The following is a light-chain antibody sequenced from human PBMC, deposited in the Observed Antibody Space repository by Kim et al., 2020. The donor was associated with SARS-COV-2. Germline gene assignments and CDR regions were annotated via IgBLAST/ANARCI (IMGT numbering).Light chain of an antibody. J-gene: IGLJ2*01. V-gene: IGLV2-14*03. CDR1: SSDIGGYKS. Sequence: GQSITISCIGSSSDIGGYKSVSWYQQHPGKPPKLMISDVTKRPSGVSNRFSGSKSGNTASLTISGLQADDEADCYCSSYTAASTWVFGGGTKVTVL. CDR2: DVT. CDR3: SSYTAASTWV.